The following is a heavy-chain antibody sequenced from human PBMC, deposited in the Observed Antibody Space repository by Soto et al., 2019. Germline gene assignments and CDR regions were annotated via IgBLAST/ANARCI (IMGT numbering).Heavy chain of an antibody. D-gene: IGHD3-10*01. V-gene: IGHV3-33*01. Sequence: GGSLRVSCAASGFTFSGYGMHWVGQSPGKGLEWVAVIWYDGSNKYYADSVKGRFTISRDNSKNTLYLQMNSLRAEDTAVYYCARAHLRYYGSGSYYPDYWGQGTLVTVSS. CDR1: GFTFSGYG. J-gene: IGHJ4*02. CDR2: IWYDGSNK. CDR3: ARAHLRYYGSGSYYPDY.